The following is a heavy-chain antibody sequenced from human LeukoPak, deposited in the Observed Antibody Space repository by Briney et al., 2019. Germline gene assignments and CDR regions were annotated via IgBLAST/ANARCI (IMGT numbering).Heavy chain of an antibody. Sequence: SQTLSLTCTVSGGSISSGSYYWSWIRQPAGKGLEWIGRIYTSGSTNYNPSLKSRVTISVDTSKNQFSLKLSSVTAADTAVYYCASGIDYWAQGTLVTVSS. CDR2: IYTSGST. V-gene: IGHV4-61*02. D-gene: IGHD1-26*01. CDR3: ASGIDY. CDR1: GGSISSGSYY. J-gene: IGHJ4*02.